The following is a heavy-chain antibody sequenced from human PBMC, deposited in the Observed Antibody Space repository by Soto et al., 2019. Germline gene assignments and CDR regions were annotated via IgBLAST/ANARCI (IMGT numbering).Heavy chain of an antibody. CDR1: GYTFISYG. CDR2: VSSYNGNT. J-gene: IGHJ4*02. D-gene: IGHD6-13*01. V-gene: IGHV1-18*01. CDR3: ERAGYSLSCVGILATGVHGGEIDS. Sequence: QVLLEQSGAEVKRAGASVKLSCKASGYTFISYGIAWVRQAPGQGLVWRGWVSSYNGNTKYEQKYEDRVTMTTDTTASTAYMEVRSLRSDVSAEYYWERAGYSLSCVGILATGVHGGEIDSGGQGTLVTVSS.